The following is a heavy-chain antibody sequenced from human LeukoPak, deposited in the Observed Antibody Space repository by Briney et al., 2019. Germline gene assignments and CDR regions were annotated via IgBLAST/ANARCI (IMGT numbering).Heavy chain of an antibody. CDR2: IYTSGST. J-gene: IGHJ6*03. V-gene: IGHV4-61*02. D-gene: IGHD2-15*01. CDR3: ATQSATYYYYYMDV. Sequence: SETLSLTCTVSGGSISSGSYYWSWIQQPAGKGLEWIGRIYTSGSTNYNPSLKSRVTISVDTSKNQFSLKLSSVTAADTAVYYCATQSATYYYYYMDVWGKGTTVTVSS. CDR1: GGSISSGSYY.